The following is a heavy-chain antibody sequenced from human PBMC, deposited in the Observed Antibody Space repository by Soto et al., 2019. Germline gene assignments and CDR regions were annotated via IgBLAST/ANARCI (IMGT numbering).Heavy chain of an antibody. CDR3: ASDRLRLGELSLIGYFDY. J-gene: IGHJ4*02. D-gene: IGHD3-16*02. CDR2: ISFDSSNK. CDR1: GFSFSSYT. V-gene: IGHV3-30*01. Sequence: QVQLVESGGGVVQPGRSLRLSCAGSGFSFSSYTMHWVRQAPGQGLEWVALISFDSSNKYYEASVKGRFSISRDKSKNTVFLQMNSLRPYDTDLYYCASDRLRLGELSLIGYFDYWGQGTLVTVSS.